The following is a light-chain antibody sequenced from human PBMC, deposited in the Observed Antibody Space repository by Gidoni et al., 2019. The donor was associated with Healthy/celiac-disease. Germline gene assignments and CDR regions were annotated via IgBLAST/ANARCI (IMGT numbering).Light chain of an antibody. CDR1: QSVSSN. J-gene: IGKJ4*01. CDR2: GAS. V-gene: IGKV3-15*01. CDR3: QQYNNWPPLT. Sequence: EIVMTQSPATLSVSPGERATLSCRASQSVSSNLAWYQQKPGQAPRLLSYGASNRATGIPARFSGSGSGTECTLTISSLQSEDFAVYYCQQYNNWPPLTFGGGTKVEIK.